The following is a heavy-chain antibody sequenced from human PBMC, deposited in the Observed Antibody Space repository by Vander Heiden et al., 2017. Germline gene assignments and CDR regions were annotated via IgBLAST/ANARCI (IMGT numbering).Heavy chain of an antibody. CDR3: ARDLGRGWYRAATS. CDR1: GFTFSSYS. J-gene: IGHJ5*02. Sequence: EVQLVESGGGLVKPGGSLRLSCAASGFTFSSYSMNCVRQAPGRGLEWVSSISSSSSYIYYADSVKGRFTISRDNAKNSLYLQMNSLSAEDTAVYYCARDLGRGWYRAATSWGQGTLVTVSS. D-gene: IGHD6-19*01. V-gene: IGHV3-21*01. CDR2: ISSSSSYI.